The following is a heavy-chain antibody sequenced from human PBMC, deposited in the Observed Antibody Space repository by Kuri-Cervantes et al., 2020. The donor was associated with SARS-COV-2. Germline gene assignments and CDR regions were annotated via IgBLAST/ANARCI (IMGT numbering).Heavy chain of an antibody. CDR1: GDFISSSNYY. CDR2: IYHSGRT. Sequence: GSLRLSCTVSGDFISSSNYYWGWIRLPPGKGLEWIGSIYHSGRTYYNPSFKSRVTISVDTSRNQFSLKLTSVTAADTAVYYCARGTGDLDYWGQGTLVTVSS. V-gene: IGHV4-39*01. D-gene: IGHD7-27*01. J-gene: IGHJ4*02. CDR3: ARGTGDLDY.